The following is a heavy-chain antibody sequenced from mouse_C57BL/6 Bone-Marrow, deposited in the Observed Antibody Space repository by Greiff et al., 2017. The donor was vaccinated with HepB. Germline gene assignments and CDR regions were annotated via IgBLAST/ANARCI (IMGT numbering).Heavy chain of an antibody. CDR1: GYTFTSYW. V-gene: IGHV1-74*01. CDR3: AISPIYYYGSSPYWYFDV. Sequence: QVQLQQSGAELVKPGASVKVSCKASGYTFTSYWMHWVKQRPGQGLEWIGRIHPSDSDTNYNQKFKGKATLTVDKSSSTAYMQLSSLTSEDSAVYYCAISPIYYYGSSPYWYFDVWGTGTTVTVSS. CDR2: IHPSDSDT. D-gene: IGHD1-1*01. J-gene: IGHJ1*03.